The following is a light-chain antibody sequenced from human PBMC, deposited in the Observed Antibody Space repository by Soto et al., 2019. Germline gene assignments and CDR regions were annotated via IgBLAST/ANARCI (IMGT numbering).Light chain of an antibody. CDR2: AAS. CDR3: QQYNSNSP. J-gene: IGKJ5*01. V-gene: IGKV1-39*01. Sequence: DIQVTQFPSSLSPSVGGRVTITCRASQSISSYLNWYQQKPGKXPXXLIYAASSLQSGVPSRFSGSGSGTEFTLTISSLQPDDFATDYCQQYNSNSPFGQGTRLEIK. CDR1: QSISSY.